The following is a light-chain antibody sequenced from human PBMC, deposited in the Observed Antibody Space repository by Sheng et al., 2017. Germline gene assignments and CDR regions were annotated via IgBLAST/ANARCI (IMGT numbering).Light chain of an antibody. CDR3: QQYYTTPLT. CDR1: QSVLYSSNNKNY. V-gene: IGKV4-1*01. Sequence: DIVMTQSPDSLAVSLGERATINCKSSQSVLYSSNNKNYLAWYQQKPGQPPKLLIYWASTRESWVPDRFSGSGSGTDFTLTISSLQAEDVAVYYCQQYYTTPLTFGGRTKVE. CDR2: WAS. J-gene: IGKJ4*01.